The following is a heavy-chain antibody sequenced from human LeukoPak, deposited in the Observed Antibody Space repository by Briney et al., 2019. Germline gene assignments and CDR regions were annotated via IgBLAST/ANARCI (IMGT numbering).Heavy chain of an antibody. CDR1: GFTFSSYS. Sequence: GGSLRLSCAASGFTFSSYSMNWVRQAPGKGLEWVSSISSSSYIYYADSVKGRFTISRDNAKNSLYLQMNSLRAEDTAVYYCARGDTATGYGGYYFDYWGQGTLVTVSS. D-gene: IGHD5-18*01. CDR2: ISSSSYI. CDR3: ARGDTATGYGGYYFDY. V-gene: IGHV3-21*01. J-gene: IGHJ4*02.